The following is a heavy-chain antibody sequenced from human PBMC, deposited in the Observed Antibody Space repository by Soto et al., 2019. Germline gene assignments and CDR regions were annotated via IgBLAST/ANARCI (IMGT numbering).Heavy chain of an antibody. CDR2: INSDGSST. D-gene: IGHD6-13*01. CDR3: ARDLSVGSSSWYWEPNSFGYYGMDV. Sequence: PGGSLRLSCASSGFTFSSYWMHRVRQAPGKGLVWVSRINSDGSSTSYADSVKGRFTISRDNAKNTLYLQMNSLRAEDTAVYYYARDLSVGSSSWYWEPNSFGYYGMDVWGQGTTVTVSS. V-gene: IGHV3-74*01. J-gene: IGHJ6*02. CDR1: GFTFSSYW.